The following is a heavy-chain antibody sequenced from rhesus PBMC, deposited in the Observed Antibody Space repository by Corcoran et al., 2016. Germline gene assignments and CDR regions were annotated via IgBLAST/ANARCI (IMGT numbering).Heavy chain of an antibody. J-gene: IGHJ4*01. CDR2: VNGESGST. CDR3: TGDLDTSEAY. D-gene: IGHD5-12*01. V-gene: IGHV4-80*01. Sequence: QVQLQEAGPGLVTPSAPRSLTCAVSGASLSGAWWCWIRPPPGKGLEWIGEVNGESGSTNYSPSLKSRVTISKDASNNQFSLNLSSVTAADTAVYYCTGDLDTSEAYWGQGVLVTVSS. CDR1: GASLSGAW.